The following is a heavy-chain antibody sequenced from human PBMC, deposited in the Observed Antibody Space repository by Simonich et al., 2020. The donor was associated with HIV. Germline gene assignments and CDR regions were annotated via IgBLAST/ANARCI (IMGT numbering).Heavy chain of an antibody. CDR3: ARTYYYDSSGYYPYFDY. CDR1: GYSFTSYW. V-gene: IGHV5-51*07. J-gene: IGHJ4*02. CDR2: LYPCDSDT. Sequence: EVQLVQSGAEVKKPGESLKISCKGSGYSFTSYWIVWVHQMPGKGLEWMVILYPCDSDTRYSPSFQGQVTISADKSISTAYLQWSSLKASDTAMYYCARTYYYDSSGYYPYFDYWGQGTLVTVSS. D-gene: IGHD3-22*01.